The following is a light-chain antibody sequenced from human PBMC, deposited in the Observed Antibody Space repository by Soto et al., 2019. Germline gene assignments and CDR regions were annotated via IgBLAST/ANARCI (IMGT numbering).Light chain of an antibody. CDR2: RDS. V-gene: IGLV3-9*01. Sequence: SYELTQPLSVSVALGQTARLTCGGNNIGSKNVHWYQQKPGQAPVLVIYRDSNRPSGIPERFSGSNSGNTATLTISRAQAGDEADYYCQVWDSSAAEVVFGGGTKLTVL. CDR1: NIGSKN. CDR3: QVWDSSAAEVV. J-gene: IGLJ2*01.